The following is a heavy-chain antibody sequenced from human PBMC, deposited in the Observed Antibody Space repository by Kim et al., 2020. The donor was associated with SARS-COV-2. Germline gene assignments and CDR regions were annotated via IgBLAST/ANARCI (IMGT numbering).Heavy chain of an antibody. J-gene: IGHJ4*02. CDR2: ISSSSSYI. D-gene: IGHD3-22*01. CDR1: GFTFSSYS. CDR3: SSPPWDYDSRGCFPTG. Sequence: GGSLRLSCAASGFTFSSYSMNWVRQAPGKGLEWVSSISSSSSYIYYADSVKGRFTITRDNAKNSVSLQMNSRRGEDTAVYYCSSPPWDYDSRGCFPTGWGQGTRLTLST. V-gene: IGHV3-21*01.